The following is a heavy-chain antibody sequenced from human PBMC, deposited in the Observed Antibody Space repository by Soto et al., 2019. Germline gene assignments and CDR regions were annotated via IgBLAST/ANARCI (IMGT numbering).Heavy chain of an antibody. CDR3: ATGDISYGDYGSYYYYGMDV. CDR2: FDPEDGET. J-gene: IGHJ6*02. V-gene: IGHV1-24*01. Sequence: ASVKVSCKVSGYTLTELSMHWVRQAPGKGLEWMGGFDPEDGETIYAQKFQGRVTMTEDTSTDTAYMELSSLRSEDTAVYYCATGDISYGDYGSYYYYGMDVWGQGTTVTVSS. CDR1: GYTLTELS. D-gene: IGHD4-17*01.